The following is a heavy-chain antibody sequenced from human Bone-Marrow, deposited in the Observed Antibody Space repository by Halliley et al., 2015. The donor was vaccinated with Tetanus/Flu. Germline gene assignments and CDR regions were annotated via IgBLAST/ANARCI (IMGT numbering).Heavy chain of an antibody. CDR3: ARERMGAWTAVVI. D-gene: IGHD1-26*01. CDR2: IRQDGSEQ. V-gene: IGHV3-7*03. CDR1: GFTFSNHW. Sequence: SLRLSCAASGFTFSNHWMSWVRQASGKGLEWVAQIRQDGSEQHYGDSVKGRFTISRDNAKNSLYLQMDTLRAEDTAVYFCARERMGAWTAVVIWGLGAMVAVSS. J-gene: IGHJ3*02.